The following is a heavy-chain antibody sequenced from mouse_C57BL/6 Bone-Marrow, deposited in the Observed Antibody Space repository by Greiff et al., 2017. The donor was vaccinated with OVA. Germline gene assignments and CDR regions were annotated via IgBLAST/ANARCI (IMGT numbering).Heavy chain of an antibody. CDR2: IDPANGNT. CDR1: GFNFKNTY. Sequence: VHVKQSVAELVRPGASVKLSCTASGFNFKNTYMHWVKQRPEQGLEWIGRIDPANGNTKYAPKFQGKATITADTASNTAYLQLSSLTSEDTAIYYCARDDYDAYDAMDYWGQGTSVTVSS. D-gene: IGHD2-4*01. V-gene: IGHV14-3*01. CDR3: ARDDYDAYDAMDY. J-gene: IGHJ4*01.